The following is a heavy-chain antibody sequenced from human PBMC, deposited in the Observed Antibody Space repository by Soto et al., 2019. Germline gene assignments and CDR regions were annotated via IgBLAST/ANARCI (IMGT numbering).Heavy chain of an antibody. CDR2: IYYSGST. J-gene: IGHJ4*02. CDR3: ARDRNYGDFYY. CDR1: GGSISSYY. V-gene: IGHV4-59*01. D-gene: IGHD4-17*01. Sequence: TSETLSLTCTVSGGSISSYYWSWIRQPPGKGLEWIGYIYYSGSTNYNPSLKSRVTISVDTSKNQFSLKLSSVTAADTAVYYCARDRNYGDFYYWGQGTLVTVSS.